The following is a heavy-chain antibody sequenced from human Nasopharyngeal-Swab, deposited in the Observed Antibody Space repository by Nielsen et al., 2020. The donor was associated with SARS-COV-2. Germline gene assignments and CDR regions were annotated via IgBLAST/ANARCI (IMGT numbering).Heavy chain of an antibody. CDR2: IYYSGST. J-gene: IGHJ4*02. CDR1: GGSISSSSYY. CDR3: ASPDESGY. D-gene: IGHD1-14*01. V-gene: IGHV4-39*01. Sequence: SETLSLTCTVSGGSISSSSYYWGWIRQPPGKGLEWIGSIYYSGSTYYNPSLKSRVIISVDTSKNQFSLKLSSVTAADTAVYYCASPDESGYWGQGTLVTVPS.